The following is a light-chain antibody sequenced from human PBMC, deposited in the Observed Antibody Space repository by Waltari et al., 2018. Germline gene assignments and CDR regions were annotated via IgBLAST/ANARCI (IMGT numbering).Light chain of an antibody. J-gene: IGLJ3*02. CDR1: SLRRYS. CDR3: LSRDTTSTRV. CDR2: GQD. V-gene: IGLV3-19*01. Sequence: SSELTQDPAVSVALGQTVSITCPGDSLRRYSANWYQQRPGQAPILILYGQDTRPSGIPDRFSGSTSGNTASLTITGAQAEDEADYYCLSRDTTSTRVFGGGTRLTV.